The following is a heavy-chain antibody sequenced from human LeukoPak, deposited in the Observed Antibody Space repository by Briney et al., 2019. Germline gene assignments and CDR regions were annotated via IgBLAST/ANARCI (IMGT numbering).Heavy chain of an antibody. CDR1: GESFSGSY. J-gene: IGHJ5*02. CDR3: ARDHTTSSNWFDP. V-gene: IGHV4-34*09. Sequence: SETLSLTCAVYGESFSGSYWSWIRQPPGKGLEWIGYIYYSGSTYYNPSLKSRVTISVDTSKNQFSLKLSSVTAADTAVYYCARDHTTSSNWFDPWGQGTLVTVSS. D-gene: IGHD2-2*01. CDR2: IYYSGST.